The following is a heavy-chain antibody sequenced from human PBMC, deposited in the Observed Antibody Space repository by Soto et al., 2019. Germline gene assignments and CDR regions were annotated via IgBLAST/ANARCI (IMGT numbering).Heavy chain of an antibody. CDR2: INPNSGGT. Sequence: WASVKVSCKASGYTFTGYYMHWVRQAPGQGLEWMGWINPNSGGTNYAQKFQGWVTMTRDTSISTAYMELSRLRSDDTAVYYCARATEAVAGSAFDIWGQGTMVTVSS. CDR1: GYTFTGYY. CDR3: ARATEAVAGSAFDI. D-gene: IGHD6-19*01. J-gene: IGHJ3*02. V-gene: IGHV1-2*04.